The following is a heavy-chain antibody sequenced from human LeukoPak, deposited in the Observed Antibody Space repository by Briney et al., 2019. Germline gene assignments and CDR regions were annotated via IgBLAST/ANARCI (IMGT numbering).Heavy chain of an antibody. CDR3: ARDGLIRHTVTGSLGY. J-gene: IGHJ4*02. V-gene: IGHV1-2*02. D-gene: IGHD4-17*01. CDR2: INPNSGGT. Sequence: GASVTVSCKASGYTFTGDYMHWVRQAPGQGLEWMGWINPNSGGTNYAQKFQGRVTMTRDTSISTAYMELSRLRSDDTAVYYCARDGLIRHTVTGSLGYWGQGTLVTVSS. CDR1: GYTFTGDY.